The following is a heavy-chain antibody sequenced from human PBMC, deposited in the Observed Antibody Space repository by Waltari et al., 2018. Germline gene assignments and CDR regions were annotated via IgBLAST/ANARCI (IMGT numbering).Heavy chain of an antibody. CDR3: ARISSLYGMDV. V-gene: IGHV2-70*04. CDR1: GFSLSTSGMR. CDR2: IDWDDDK. Sequence: QVTLKESGPALVKPTQTLTLTCTFSGFSLSTSGMRVSWIRQPPGKALEWLARIDWDDDKFYSTSLKTRLTISKDTSKNQVVLTMTNMDPVDTATYYCARISSLYGMDVWGQGTTVTVSS. J-gene: IGHJ6*02.